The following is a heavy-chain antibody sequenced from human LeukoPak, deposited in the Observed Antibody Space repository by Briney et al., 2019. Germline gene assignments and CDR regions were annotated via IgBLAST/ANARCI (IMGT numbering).Heavy chain of an antibody. J-gene: IGHJ4*02. D-gene: IGHD2-8*01. CDR3: AKGGDIVLMVYATYFDY. CDR2: IQYDGSNQ. CDR1: GFTFRNYA. Sequence: QTGGSLRLSCAASGFTFRNYAIHWVRQAPGKGLEWVAFIQYDGSNQFYADSVKGRFTISRDNSKNTLYLQMNSLRAEDTAVYYCAKGGDIVLMVYATYFDYWGQGTLVTVSS. V-gene: IGHV3-30*02.